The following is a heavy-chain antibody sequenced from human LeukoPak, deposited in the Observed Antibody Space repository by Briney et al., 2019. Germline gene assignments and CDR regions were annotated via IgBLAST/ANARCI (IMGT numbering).Heavy chain of an antibody. V-gene: IGHV3-30*02. CDR2: IRYDGSNK. Sequence: GGSLRLSCAASGFTFSSYGMHWVRQAPGKGLEWVAFIRYDGSNKYYADSVKGRFTISRDNSKNTLYLQMNSLRAEDTAVYYCASESLGELSSPDYWGQGTLVTVSS. D-gene: IGHD3-16*02. CDR3: ASESLGELSSPDY. CDR1: GFTFSSYG. J-gene: IGHJ4*02.